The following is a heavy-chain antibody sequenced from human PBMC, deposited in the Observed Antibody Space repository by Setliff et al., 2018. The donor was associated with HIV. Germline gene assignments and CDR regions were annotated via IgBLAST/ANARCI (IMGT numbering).Heavy chain of an antibody. CDR2: INPGTGNT. Sequence: ASVKVSCKAPGYDFKICDINWVRQVAGQGLEWMGWINPGTGNTGYPQNFSGRVTMTRNTSINTVYMELSSLRSGDTAIYFCARGKIPSWRLTMFDFWGQGTPVTVSS. CDR1: GYDFKICD. V-gene: IGHV1-8*01. CDR3: ARGKIPSWRLTMFDF. D-gene: IGHD1-1*01. J-gene: IGHJ4*02.